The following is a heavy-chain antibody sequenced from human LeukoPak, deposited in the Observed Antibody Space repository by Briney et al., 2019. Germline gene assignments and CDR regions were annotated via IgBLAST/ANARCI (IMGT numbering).Heavy chain of an antibody. V-gene: IGHV3-21*01. CDR2: ISSGGTDI. Sequence: GGSLRLSCAASGFTFSTYNMNWVRQAPGKGLEWVSSISSGGTDIYYAGSVKGRFTISRDNAKKSVYLQMNSLRAEDAAVYYCARDHSGYFDYWGQGTLVTVSS. CDR3: ARDHSGYFDY. D-gene: IGHD3-10*01. J-gene: IGHJ4*02. CDR1: GFTFSTYN.